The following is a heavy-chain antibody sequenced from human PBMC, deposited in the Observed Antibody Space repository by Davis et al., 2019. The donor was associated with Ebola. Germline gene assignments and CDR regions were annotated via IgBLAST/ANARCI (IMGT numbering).Heavy chain of an antibody. J-gene: IGHJ4*02. V-gene: IGHV3-33*01. CDR2: IWYDGSNK. D-gene: IGHD5-18*01. CDR1: GFTFSNYG. CDR3: ARDRVGGYSYGYMGY. Sequence: LSLTCAASGFTFSNYGMHWVRQAPGKGLEWVALIWYDGSNKYYADSVKGRFTISRDNSKNTLHLQMNSLRAEDTAVYYCARDRVGGYSYGYMGYWGQGTLVTVSS.